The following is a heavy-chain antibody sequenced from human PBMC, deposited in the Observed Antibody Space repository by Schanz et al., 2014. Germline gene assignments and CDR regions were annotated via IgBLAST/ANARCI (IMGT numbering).Heavy chain of an antibody. D-gene: IGHD6-13*01. CDR3: VKIGYTHWSLDD. J-gene: IGHJ4*02. CDR2: INQAASVQ. Sequence: EVHLVDSGGTLVQPGGSLRLSCVGSGFTFSASAIHWVRQAPGKGLEWVAAINQAASVQYYVDSVKGRFTISRDDAKNSHYLQMNSLRVEDTAVFYCVKIGYTHWSLDDWGQGILVTVSS. CDR1: GFTFSASA. V-gene: IGHV3-7*01.